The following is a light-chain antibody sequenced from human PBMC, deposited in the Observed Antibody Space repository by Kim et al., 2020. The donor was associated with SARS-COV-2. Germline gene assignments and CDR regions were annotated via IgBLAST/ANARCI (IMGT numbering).Light chain of an antibody. CDR1: TGAVTCGHF. J-gene: IGLJ3*02. CDR3: LLFYSGVRV. V-gene: IGLV7-46*01. CDR2: DIN. Sequence: PGGTVTLTCGSSTGAVTCGHFPYWFQRKPGQAPRTLIFDINKKESWTPARFSGSLLGDKAALTLSGAQPEDEADYYCLLFYSGVRVFGGGTQLTVL.